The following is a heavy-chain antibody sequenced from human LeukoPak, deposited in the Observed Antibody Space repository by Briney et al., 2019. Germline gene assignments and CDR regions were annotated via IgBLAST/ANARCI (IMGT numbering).Heavy chain of an antibody. CDR1: GGSVSGSYY. CDR3: ARSAYRNGYDSLDY. J-gene: IGHJ4*02. Sequence: SETLSLTCTVSGGSVSGSYYWNWIRQPPGKGLEWIGYIYYSGSTNYNPSLKSRVTISVDTSKSQFSLKLSSVTAADTAVYYCARSAYRNGYDSLDYWGQGTLVTVSS. CDR2: IYYSGST. V-gene: IGHV4-61*01. D-gene: IGHD5-18*01.